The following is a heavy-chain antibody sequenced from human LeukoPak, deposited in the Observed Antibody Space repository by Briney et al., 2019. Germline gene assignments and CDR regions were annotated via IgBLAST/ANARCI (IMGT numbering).Heavy chain of an antibody. D-gene: IGHD2-15*01. CDR3: ARVVGYYYYMDV. CDR1: GFTFSSYS. Sequence: GGSLRLSCAASGFTFSSYSMNWVRQAPGKGLEWVSYISSSSSTIYYADSVKGRFTISRDNAKNSLYLQMNSLGAEDTAVYYCARVVGYYYYMDVWGKGTTVTVSS. J-gene: IGHJ6*03. V-gene: IGHV3-48*04. CDR2: ISSSSSTI.